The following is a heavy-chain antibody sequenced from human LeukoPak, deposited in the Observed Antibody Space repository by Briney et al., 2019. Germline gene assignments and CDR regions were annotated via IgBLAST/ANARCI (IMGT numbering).Heavy chain of an antibody. Sequence: KPSETLSLTCTVSGGSISSYYWSWIRQPPGKGLEWIGYIYYSGNTNYNPSLKSRVTISVDTSKNQFSLKLSSVTAADTAVYYCARDSGYSSSWEFDYWGQGTLVTVSS. CDR1: GGSISSYY. V-gene: IGHV4-59*01. CDR2: IYYSGNT. D-gene: IGHD6-13*01. J-gene: IGHJ4*02. CDR3: ARDSGYSSSWEFDY.